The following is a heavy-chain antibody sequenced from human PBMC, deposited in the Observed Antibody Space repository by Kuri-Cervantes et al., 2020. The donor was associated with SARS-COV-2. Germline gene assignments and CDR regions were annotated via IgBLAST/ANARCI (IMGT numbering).Heavy chain of an antibody. Sequence: GESLKISCAASGFSFSSYGMHWVRQAPGKGLDWVAFIPYDGSSKFYADSVKGRFTISRDNSKNTLYLQMNSLRAEDTAVYYCARLLRGAYYYYYMDVWGKGTTVTVSS. CDR2: IPYDGSSK. CDR1: GFSFSSYG. V-gene: IGHV3-30*02. J-gene: IGHJ6*03. CDR3: ARLLRGAYYYYYMDV. D-gene: IGHD2-21*01.